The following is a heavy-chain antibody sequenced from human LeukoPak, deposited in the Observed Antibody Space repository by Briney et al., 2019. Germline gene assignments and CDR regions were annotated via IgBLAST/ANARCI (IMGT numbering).Heavy chain of an antibody. Sequence: PGGSLRLSCAASGFTFDDYAMHWVRQAPGKGLEWVSGISWNSGSIGYADSVKGRFTISRDNAKNSLYLQMNSLRAEDTALYYCAKEGGYDLGYYFDYWGQGTLVTVSS. V-gene: IGHV3-9*01. D-gene: IGHD5-12*01. CDR1: GFTFDDYA. J-gene: IGHJ4*02. CDR2: ISWNSGSI. CDR3: AKEGGYDLGYYFDY.